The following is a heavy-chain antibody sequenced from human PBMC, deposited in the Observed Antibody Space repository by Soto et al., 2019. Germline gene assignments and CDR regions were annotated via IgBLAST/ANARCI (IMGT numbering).Heavy chain of an antibody. Sequence: PSQTLSLTCTVSGGTPSRGAYYGSWLRQHPGKGLEWIGYIYYSGSTYYNPSLKNRVTISVDTSKKQNTLKLSSVTASDTAVYYCARSGYSYGPNPLLYWGQGTLVTVS. J-gene: IGHJ4*02. V-gene: IGHV4-31*03. D-gene: IGHD5-18*01. CDR3: ARSGYSYGPNPLLY. CDR2: IYYSGST. CDR1: GGTPSRGAYY.